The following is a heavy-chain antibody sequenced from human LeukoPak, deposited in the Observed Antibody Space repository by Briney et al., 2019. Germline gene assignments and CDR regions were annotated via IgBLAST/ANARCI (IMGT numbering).Heavy chain of an antibody. CDR1: GGSISSSSYY. J-gene: IGHJ6*02. CDR2: IYYSGST. Sequence: SETLSLTCIVSGGSISSSSYYWGWIRQPPGKGLEWIGSIYYSGSTYYNPSLKSRVTISLDTSKNQFSLKLSSVTAADTAVYYCGLYYYGSGSYYGMDVWGQGTTVTVSS. D-gene: IGHD3-10*01. CDR3: GLYYYGSGSYYGMDV. V-gene: IGHV4-39*01.